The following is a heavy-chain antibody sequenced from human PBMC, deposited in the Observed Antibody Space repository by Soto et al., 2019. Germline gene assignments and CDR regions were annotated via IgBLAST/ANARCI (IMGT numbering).Heavy chain of an antibody. D-gene: IGHD1-26*01. V-gene: IGHV1-46*01. CDR1: GYTFTNYY. Sequence: ASVKVSCKASGYTFTNYYMHWVRQAPGQGLEWMGIIDPSGGNTNYAQKFQGRVTMTRDTSTSTVYMELSSLRSEDTAVYYCARGRELLDYWGQGTLVTVSS. CDR2: IDPSGGNT. CDR3: ARGRELLDY. J-gene: IGHJ4*02.